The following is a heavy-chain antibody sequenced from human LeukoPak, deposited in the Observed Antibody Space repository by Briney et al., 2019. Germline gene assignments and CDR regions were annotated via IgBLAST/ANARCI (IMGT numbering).Heavy chain of an antibody. D-gene: IGHD2-8*01. CDR1: GFTFTVYW. V-gene: IGHV3-7*01. CDR2: IKQDGSEK. CDR3: IRMGYCTNGICYEVFDY. Sequence: GGSLRLSCVASGFTFTVYWMSWVRQAPGKGLEWVGNIKQDGSEKYYGGSVKGRFTISRDNAKNSLSLQINSLRAEDTAVYYCIRMGYCTNGICYEVFDYWGQGTLVTVSS. J-gene: IGHJ4*02.